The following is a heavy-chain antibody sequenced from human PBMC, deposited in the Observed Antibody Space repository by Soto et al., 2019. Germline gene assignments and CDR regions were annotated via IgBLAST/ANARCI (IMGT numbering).Heavy chain of an antibody. D-gene: IGHD6-25*01. Sequence: QVHLVQSGAEVRKPGSSVKVSCKTSGGTFSTYIIYWVRQAPGQGLEWMGRIIPLFGTTKYAQNFQERVTITAEESTSTAYMELSSLRAKDTAVYYSGRRLDDRADNDFDVWGEGTTVTVSA. CDR2: IIPLFGTT. CDR1: GGTFSTYI. CDR3: GRRLDDRADNDFDV. J-gene: IGHJ3*01. V-gene: IGHV1-69*18.